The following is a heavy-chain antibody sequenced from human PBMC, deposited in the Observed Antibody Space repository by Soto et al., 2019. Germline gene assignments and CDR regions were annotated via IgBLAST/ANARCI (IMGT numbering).Heavy chain of an antibody. J-gene: IGHJ6*03. CDR1: GGSTSSYY. D-gene: IGHD3-9*01. CDR2: IYYSGST. V-gene: IGHV4-59*01. CDR3: ARGAGVPYFYYYYYMDV. Sequence: SETLSLTCTVSGGSTSSYYWSWIRQPPGKGLEWIGYIYYSGSTNYNPSLKSRVTISVDTSKNQSSLKLSSVTAADTAVYYCARGAGVPYFYYYYYMDVWGKGTTVTVSS.